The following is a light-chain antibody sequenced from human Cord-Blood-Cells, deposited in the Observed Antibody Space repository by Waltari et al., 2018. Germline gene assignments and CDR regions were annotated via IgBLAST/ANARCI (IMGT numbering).Light chain of an antibody. V-gene: IGKV1-39*01. J-gene: IGKJ2*01. CDR2: AAS. Sequence: DIQMTHSPSSLSASVGDRVTITCRASQSISSYLNWYQQKPGQAPKLLIYAASSLQSGVPSRFSGSGSGTDFTRTISSLQPEDFATYYCQQSYSTPYTFGQGTKLEIK. CDR1: QSISSY. CDR3: QQSYSTPYT.